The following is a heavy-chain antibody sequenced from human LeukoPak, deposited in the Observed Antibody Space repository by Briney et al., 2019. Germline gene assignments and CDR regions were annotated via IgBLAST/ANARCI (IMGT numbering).Heavy chain of an antibody. V-gene: IGHV3-30*04. CDR1: GFTFSSYA. D-gene: IGHD3-10*01. J-gene: IGHJ4*02. CDR2: ISYDGSNK. Sequence: GGSLRLSCAASGFTFSSYAMHWVRQAPGKGLEWVAVISYDGSNKYYADSVKGRCTISRDNSKNTLYLQMNSLRAEDTAVYYCAKDRLVGDDYWGQGTLVTVSP. CDR3: AKDRLVGDDY.